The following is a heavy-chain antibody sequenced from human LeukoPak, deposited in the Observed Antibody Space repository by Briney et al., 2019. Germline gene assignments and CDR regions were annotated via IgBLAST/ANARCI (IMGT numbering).Heavy chain of an antibody. Sequence: ASVKVSCKASGYTFTGYYMHWVRQAPGQGLEWMGWNNPNSGDTKYAQKFQGRVTMTRDTSISTAYMELNSLRSDDTAVYYCARYCSTATCSEGDVYWGQGTLVTVSS. CDR1: GYTFTGYY. D-gene: IGHD2-2*01. CDR2: NNPNSGDT. J-gene: IGHJ4*02. CDR3: ARYCSTATCSEGDVY. V-gene: IGHV1-2*02.